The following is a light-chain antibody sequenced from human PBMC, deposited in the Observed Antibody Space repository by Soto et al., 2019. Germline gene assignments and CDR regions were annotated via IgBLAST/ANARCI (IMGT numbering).Light chain of an antibody. CDR2: AAS. Sequence: AIRMTQSPSSLSASTGDRVTITCRASQGISSYLAWYQQKPGKAPKLLIYAASTLQSGVPSRFSGSGSGTDFTLTISCLQSEDFATYYCHPYYSYPRTSGQGTKVDIK. J-gene: IGKJ1*01. CDR3: HPYYSYPRT. V-gene: IGKV1-8*01. CDR1: QGISSY.